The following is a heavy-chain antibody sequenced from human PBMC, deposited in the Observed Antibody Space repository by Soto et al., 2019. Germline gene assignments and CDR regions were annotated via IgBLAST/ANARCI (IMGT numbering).Heavy chain of an antibody. Sequence: SETLSLTCTVSGGSISSYYWSWIRQPPGKGLEWIGYIYYSGSTNYNPSLKSRVTISVDTSKNQFSLKLSSVTAADTAVYYCARDRGLYYDILTGYSADAFDIWGQGTMVTVSS. CDR2: IYYSGST. J-gene: IGHJ3*02. D-gene: IGHD3-9*01. CDR3: ARDRGLYYDILTGYSADAFDI. V-gene: IGHV4-59*01. CDR1: GGSISSYY.